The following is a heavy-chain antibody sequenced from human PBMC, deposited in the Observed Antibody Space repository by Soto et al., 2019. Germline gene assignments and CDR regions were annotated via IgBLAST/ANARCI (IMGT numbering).Heavy chain of an antibody. CDR3: ARDVSNYYDSSGYFRFDP. CDR2: ISAYNGNT. Sequence: ASVKVSCKASGYTFTSYGISWVRQAPGQGLEWMGWISAYNGNTNYAQKLQGRVTMTTDTSTSTAYTELRSLRSDDTAVYYCARDVSNYYDSSGYFRFDPWGQGTLVTVSS. V-gene: IGHV1-18*04. CDR1: GYTFTSYG. J-gene: IGHJ5*02. D-gene: IGHD3-22*01.